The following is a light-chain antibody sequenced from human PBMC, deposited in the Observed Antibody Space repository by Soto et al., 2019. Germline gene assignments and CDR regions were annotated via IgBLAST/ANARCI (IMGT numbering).Light chain of an antibody. V-gene: IGKV3-15*01. J-gene: IGKJ1*01. Sequence: EIVMTQSPATLSVSPGERATLSCRASQSVGRNLAWYQQKPGQAPRLLIYGASTRATGIPARFSGSGSGTEFTLTISSLQSEDFAVYCCQQYNNWPPWTFGQGTKVEI. CDR2: GAS. CDR1: QSVGRN. CDR3: QQYNNWPPWT.